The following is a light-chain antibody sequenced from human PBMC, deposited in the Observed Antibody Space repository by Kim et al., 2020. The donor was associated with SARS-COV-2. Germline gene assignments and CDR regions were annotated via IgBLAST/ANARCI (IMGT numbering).Light chain of an antibody. CDR3: QQYNKWPRT. J-gene: IGKJ1*01. CDR2: GAS. Sequence: EIVMTQSPVTLSVSPGERATLSCRASQSVSSNLAWYQHKPGQAPRLLIYGASTRATGVPAKFSASGSGTEFTLTISSLQSEDFAVYYCQQYNKWPRTFGQGTKVDIK. V-gene: IGKV3-15*01. CDR1: QSVSSN.